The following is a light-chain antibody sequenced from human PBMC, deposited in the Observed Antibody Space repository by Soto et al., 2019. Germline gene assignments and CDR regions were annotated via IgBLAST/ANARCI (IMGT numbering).Light chain of an antibody. CDR2: GAS. V-gene: IGKV3-20*01. Sequence: EIVLTQSPGALSLSPEEGATLSCRASQSVSNSHSAWYQQKPGQAPRLIIYGASNRATGVSDRFSGSGSGTDFTLTITRLEPEDSAVYYCQQYDRSPLFGGGTKVEI. J-gene: IGKJ4*01. CDR1: QSVSNSH. CDR3: QQYDRSPL.